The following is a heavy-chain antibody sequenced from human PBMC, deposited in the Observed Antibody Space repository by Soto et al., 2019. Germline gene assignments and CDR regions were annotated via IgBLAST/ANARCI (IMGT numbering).Heavy chain of an antibody. V-gene: IGHV1-8*01. CDR2: MNPNSGNT. CDR1: GYTFTSYD. Sequence: GASVKVSCKASGYTFTSYDINWVRQATGQGLEWMGWMNPNSGNTGYAQKFQGRVTMTRNTSISTAYMELSSLRSEDTAVYYCARGLYSSSWHAPRYYYGMDVWGQGTTVTVSS. CDR3: ARGLYSSSWHAPRYYYGMDV. J-gene: IGHJ6*02. D-gene: IGHD6-13*01.